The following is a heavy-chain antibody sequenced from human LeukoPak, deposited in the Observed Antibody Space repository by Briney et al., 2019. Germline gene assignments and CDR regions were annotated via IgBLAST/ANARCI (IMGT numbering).Heavy chain of an antibody. CDR2: ISGSGGST. V-gene: IGHV3-23*01. CDR1: GFNFSNLA. Sequence: PGGSLRLSCVAHGFNFSNLAMGWVRQAPGKGLEWVSAISGSGGSTYYADSVKGRFTISRDNSKNTLYLQMNSLRAEDTAVYYCANELPPSIALARTTLDYWGQGTLVTVSS. D-gene: IGHD6-19*01. CDR3: ANELPPSIALARTTLDY. J-gene: IGHJ4*02.